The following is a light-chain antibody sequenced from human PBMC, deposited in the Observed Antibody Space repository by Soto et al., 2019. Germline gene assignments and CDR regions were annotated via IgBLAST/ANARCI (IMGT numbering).Light chain of an antibody. Sequence: DIQMTQSPSSLSASIGDRATITCRASQSINNYLKLYQQKPGKAPKLLIFAASSLQSGVPSRFSGSGAGTDFTITISSRQAEEFSTYYCHQTYSPPRTFGQGTKVDIK. V-gene: IGKV1-39*01. CDR1: QSINNY. CDR3: HQTYSPPRT. CDR2: AAS. J-gene: IGKJ1*01.